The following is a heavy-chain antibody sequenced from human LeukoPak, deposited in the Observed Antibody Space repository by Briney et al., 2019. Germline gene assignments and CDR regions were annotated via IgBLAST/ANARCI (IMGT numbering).Heavy chain of an antibody. CDR1: GYTFTSYA. J-gene: IGHJ4*02. D-gene: IGHD3-10*01. Sequence: ASVKVSCKASGYTFTSYAMHWVRQAPGQRLEWMGWINAGNGNTKYSQKFQGRVTITRDTSASTAYMELSSLRSEDTAVYYCARNYYGSGSYLVFDYWGQGTLVTVSS. CDR2: INAGNGNT. V-gene: IGHV1-3*01. CDR3: ARNYYGSGSYLVFDY.